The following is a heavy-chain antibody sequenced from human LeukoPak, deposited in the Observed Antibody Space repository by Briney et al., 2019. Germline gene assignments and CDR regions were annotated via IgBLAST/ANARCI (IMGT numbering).Heavy chain of an antibody. D-gene: IGHD1-26*01. V-gene: IGHV3-23*01. CDR2: IGGSGGST. Sequence: HPGGSLRLSCAASGFTFSNYAMNWVRQAPGKGLEWVSTIGGSGGSTYYADSVKGRFTISRDDSKNTLYLQMNSLRAEDTAVYYCAKPLSAPAIVEEWGQGTLVTVSS. J-gene: IGHJ4*02. CDR3: AKPLSAPAIVEE. CDR1: GFTFSNYA.